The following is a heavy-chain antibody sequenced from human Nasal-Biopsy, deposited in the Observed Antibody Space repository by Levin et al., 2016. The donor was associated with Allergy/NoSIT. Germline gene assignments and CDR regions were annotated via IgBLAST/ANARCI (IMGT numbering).Heavy chain of an antibody. CDR2: IYNNGRT. CDR1: GGSISYTSQF. CDR3: VRPLDSGMGYMDY. D-gene: IGHD1-1*01. J-gene: IGHJ4*02. V-gene: IGHV4-39*01. Sequence: SETLSLTCSVSGGSISYTSQFWGWVRQPPGKGLEWVGSIYNNGRTFYQPALKSRVSITADKSKNQFFLQLSSVSATDTAIYYCVRPLDSGMGYMDYWGQGVAVTVTS.